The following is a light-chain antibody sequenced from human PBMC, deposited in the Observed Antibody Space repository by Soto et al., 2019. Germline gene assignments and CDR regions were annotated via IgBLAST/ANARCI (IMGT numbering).Light chain of an antibody. V-gene: IGLV2-14*01. CDR1: SSDVGGYNY. CDR2: DVS. Sequence: QSALTQPASVSGSPGQSITISCTGTSSDVGGYNYVSWYQQHPGKAPKLMIYDVSNRPSGVSNRFSGSKSGNTASLTISGLPAEDQADYYCSSYTSSSPLVFGRGTKLTVL. J-gene: IGLJ2*01. CDR3: SSYTSSSPLV.